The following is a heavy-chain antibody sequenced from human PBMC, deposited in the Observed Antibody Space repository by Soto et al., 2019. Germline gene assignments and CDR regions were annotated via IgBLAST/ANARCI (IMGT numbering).Heavy chain of an antibody. Sequence: PGGSLRLSCAASGFTFSSYGMHWVRQAPGKGLEWVAVISYDGSNKYYADSVKGRFTISRDNSKNTLYLQMNSLRAEDTAVYYCAKEGFYDSSGYYSVYFDYWGQGTLVTVSS. CDR1: GFTFSSYG. V-gene: IGHV3-30*18. J-gene: IGHJ4*02. D-gene: IGHD3-22*01. CDR2: ISYDGSNK. CDR3: AKEGFYDSSGYYSVYFDY.